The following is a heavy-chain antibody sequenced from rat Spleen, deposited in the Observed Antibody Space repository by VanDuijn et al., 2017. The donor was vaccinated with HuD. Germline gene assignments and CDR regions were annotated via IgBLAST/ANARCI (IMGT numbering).Heavy chain of an antibody. J-gene: IGHJ3*01. CDR2: IIYDGSST. Sequence: EVQLVESGGGLVQPGRSLKLSCAASGFTFRNYDMAWVRQAPTKGLEWVATIIYDGSSTYYRDSVKGRLTISRDNAKSTLYLQMDSLRTEDTATYYCATPTPGIPFAYWGQGTLVTVSS. CDR1: GFTFRNYD. CDR3: ATPTPGIPFAY. V-gene: IGHV5-29*01. D-gene: IGHD1-4*01.